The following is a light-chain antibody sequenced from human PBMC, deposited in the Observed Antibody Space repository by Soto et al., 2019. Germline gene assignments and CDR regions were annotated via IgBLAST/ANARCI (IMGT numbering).Light chain of an antibody. Sequence: DIEMTQSPSTLFASVGDRVTITCRASQSISSWLAWYQQKPGKAPKLLIYDASSLESGVPSRFSGSGSGTEFTLTIRSLQPDDFATYYCQQYNSYWTFGQGTKVDIK. CDR3: QQYNSYWT. CDR2: DAS. J-gene: IGKJ1*01. CDR1: QSISSW. V-gene: IGKV1-5*01.